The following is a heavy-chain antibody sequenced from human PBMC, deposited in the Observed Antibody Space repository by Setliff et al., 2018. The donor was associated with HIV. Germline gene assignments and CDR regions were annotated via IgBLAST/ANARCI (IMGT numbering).Heavy chain of an antibody. D-gene: IGHD5-12*01. V-gene: IGHV4-61*02. Sequence: SETLSLTCTVSGGSISSGSYYWSWIRQPAGKGLEWIGRIYTSGSTNYNPSLKSRVTISEDTSKNQLSLKLSSVTAADTAVYYCARGYSGYDFSYYMDVWGKGTTVTVSS. CDR2: IYTSGST. CDR1: GGSISSGSYY. CDR3: ARGYSGYDFSYYMDV. J-gene: IGHJ6*03.